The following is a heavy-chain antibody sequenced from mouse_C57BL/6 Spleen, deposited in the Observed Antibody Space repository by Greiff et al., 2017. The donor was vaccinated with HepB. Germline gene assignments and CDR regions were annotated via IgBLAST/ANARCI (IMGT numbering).Heavy chain of an antibody. CDR2: IHPNSGST. Sequence: QVQLKQPGAELVKPGASVKLSCKASGYTFTSYWMHWVKQRPGQGLEWIGMIHPNSGSTNYNEKFKSKATLTVDKSSSTAYMQLSSLTSEDSAVYYCARDGLDYGSPWYFDVWGTGTTVTVSS. V-gene: IGHV1-64*01. CDR3: ARDGLDYGSPWYFDV. D-gene: IGHD1-1*01. CDR1: GYTFTSYW. J-gene: IGHJ1*03.